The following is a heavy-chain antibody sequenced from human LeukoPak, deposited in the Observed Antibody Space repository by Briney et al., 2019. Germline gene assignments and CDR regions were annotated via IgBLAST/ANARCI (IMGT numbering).Heavy chain of an antibody. CDR3: AIDESGSFDY. J-gene: IGHJ4*02. Sequence: PGGSLRLSCAVSGFTVSSNYMSWVRQAPGKGLEGVSVIYSGGSTYYADSVKGRFTISRDNSKNTLYLQMSSLRAEDTAVYYCAIDESGSFDYWGQGTLVTVSS. CDR1: GFTVSSNY. V-gene: IGHV3-66*01. D-gene: IGHD1-26*01. CDR2: IYSGGST.